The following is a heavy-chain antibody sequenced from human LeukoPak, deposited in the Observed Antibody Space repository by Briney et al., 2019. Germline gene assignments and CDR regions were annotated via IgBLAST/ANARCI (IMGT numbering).Heavy chain of an antibody. D-gene: IGHD3-3*01. V-gene: IGHV3-30*18. CDR3: AKRSSYYDFWSGPYGMDV. CDR2: ISYDGSTK. Sequence: GGSLRLSCAASGFTFSSYGMHWVREAPGKGLEWVAVISYDGSTKYYADSVKGRFTISRDNSKNTLYLQMNSLRAEDTAVYYCAKRSSYYDFWSGPYGMDVWGQGTTVTVSS. J-gene: IGHJ6*02. CDR1: GFTFSSYG.